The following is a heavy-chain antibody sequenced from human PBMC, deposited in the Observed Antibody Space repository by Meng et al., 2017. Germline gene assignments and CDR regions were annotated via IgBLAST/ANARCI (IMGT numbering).Heavy chain of an antibody. V-gene: IGHV3-13*01. J-gene: IGHJ6*02. CDR2: IGTAGDT. D-gene: IGHD1-26*01. CDR1: GFTFSSYD. CDR3: ARADRSWRRVWVGFYYYYYGMDV. Sequence: GESLKISCAASGFTFSSYDMHWVRQATGKGLEWVSAIGTAGDTCYPGSVKGRFTISRENAKNSLYLQMNSLRAGDTAVYYCARADRSWRRVWVGFYYYYYGMDVWGQGTTVTVSS.